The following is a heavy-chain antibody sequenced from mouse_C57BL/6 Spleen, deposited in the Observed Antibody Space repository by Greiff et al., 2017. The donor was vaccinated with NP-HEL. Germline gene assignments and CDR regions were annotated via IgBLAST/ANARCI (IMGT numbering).Heavy chain of an antibody. CDR1: GYTFTSYG. D-gene: IGHD4-1*01. CDR3: ARYWDGNYYAMDY. Sequence: QVHVKQSGAELARPGASVKLSCKASGYTFTSYGISWVKQRTGQGLEWIGEIYPRSGNTYYNEKFKGKATLTADKSSSTAFMELRSLTSEDSAVYFCARYWDGNYYAMDYWGQGTSVTVSS. V-gene: IGHV1-81*01. CDR2: IYPRSGNT. J-gene: IGHJ4*01.